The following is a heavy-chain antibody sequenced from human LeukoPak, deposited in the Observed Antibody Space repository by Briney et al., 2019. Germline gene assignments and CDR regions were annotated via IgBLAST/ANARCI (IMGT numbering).Heavy chain of an antibody. CDR3: ARLTRLSTSPDRYYLDY. CDR2: IYTSGGT. D-gene: IGHD6-6*01. Sequence: SETLSLNCTVSGDSISSYYWSWIRQPPGQGLEWIGYIYTSGGTNYIPSLKGRVTISIDTSKNQFSLKLSSVTAADSAVYYCARLTRLSTSPDRYYLDYWGQGTLVTVSS. J-gene: IGHJ4*02. CDR1: GDSISSYY. V-gene: IGHV4-4*09.